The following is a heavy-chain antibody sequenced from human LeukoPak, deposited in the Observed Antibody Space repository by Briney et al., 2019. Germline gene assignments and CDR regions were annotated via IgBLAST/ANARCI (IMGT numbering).Heavy chain of an antibody. CDR3: ARGSDFVWGSYRPYFDY. CDR2: ISGSTSYI. J-gene: IGHJ4*02. D-gene: IGHD3-16*02. CDR1: AFTFRTYS. V-gene: IGHV3-21*01. Sequence: GGCLRLSCVASAFTFRTYSMHWVRQAPGKGLEWVSSISGSTSYIYYADSVRGRFTISRDNAKNSLYLQMNSLRPEDTAVYYCARGSDFVWGSYRPYFDYWGQGTLVTVSS.